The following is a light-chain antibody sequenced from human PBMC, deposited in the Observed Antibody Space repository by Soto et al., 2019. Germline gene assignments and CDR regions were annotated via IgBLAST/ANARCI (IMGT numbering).Light chain of an antibody. CDR2: GAP. CDR3: QQYGSSGT. Sequence: TVLTQSPGTPSLSPGERATLSCRASQSVSNNYLAWCQPKPGQAPRLLIYGAPNRATGIPDRVSGSGSGTDFTLPISGLERDDFAVYYCQQYGSSGTFGQGTKVDIK. V-gene: IGKV3-20*01. CDR1: QSVSNNY. J-gene: IGKJ1*01.